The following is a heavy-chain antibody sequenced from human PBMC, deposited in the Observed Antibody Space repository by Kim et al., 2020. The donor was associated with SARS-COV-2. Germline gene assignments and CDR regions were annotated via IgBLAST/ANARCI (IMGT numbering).Heavy chain of an antibody. CDR2: IKENGGEK. V-gene: IGHV3-7*01. J-gene: IGHJ4*02. Sequence: GGSLRLSCAASGFTFSRYCMSWVRQAPGKGLEWVTNIKENGGEKSYVYSVMGRFTISRDNAKSSLYLQMKSVRAEDTAVYYCARGPQYHYDSSAYSYFEYWGQGTLVIVSS. CDR1: GFTFSRYC. D-gene: IGHD3-22*01. CDR3: ARGPQYHYDSSAYSYFEY.